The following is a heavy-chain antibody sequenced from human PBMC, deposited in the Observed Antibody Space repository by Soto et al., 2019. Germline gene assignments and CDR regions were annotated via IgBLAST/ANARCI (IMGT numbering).Heavy chain of an antibody. D-gene: IGHD3-22*01. CDR2: ISSNGDMT. J-gene: IGHJ4*02. CDR3: VKDTNYYDSSGYDRTFDY. V-gene: IGHV3-64D*08. Sequence: GGSLRLPCSASGFIFRSYDMHWVRQAPGTGLEYLSSISSNGDMTYYADSVKGRFTISRDNSKNIVYLQMGSPRVEDAAVYYCVKDTNYYDSSGYDRTFDYWGQGALVTVSS. CDR1: GFIFRSYD.